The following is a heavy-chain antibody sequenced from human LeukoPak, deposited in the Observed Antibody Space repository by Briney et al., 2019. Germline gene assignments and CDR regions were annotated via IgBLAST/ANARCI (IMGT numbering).Heavy chain of an antibody. CDR3: ARDNYGSGSYYYYYYMDV. D-gene: IGHD3-10*01. CDR2: IYTSGST. CDR1: GGSISSYY. Sequence: PSETLSLTCTVSGGSISSYYWSWIRQPAGKGLEWIGRIYTSGSTNYNPSLKSRVTMSVDTSKNQFSLKLSSVTAADTAVYYCARDNYGSGSYYYYYYMDVWGKGTTVTISS. V-gene: IGHV4-4*07. J-gene: IGHJ6*03.